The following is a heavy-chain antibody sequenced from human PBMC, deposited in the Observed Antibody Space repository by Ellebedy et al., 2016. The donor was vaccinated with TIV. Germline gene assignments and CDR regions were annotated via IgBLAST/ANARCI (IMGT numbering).Heavy chain of an antibody. CDR2: INPNSGGT. Sequence: ASVKVSCXASEYTFTGYYMHWVRQAPGQGLEWMGWINPNSGGTNYAQKFQGRVTMTRDTSISTAYMELSRLRSDDTAVYYCARDYDPTNYYYMDVWGKGTTVTVSS. V-gene: IGHV1-2*02. J-gene: IGHJ6*03. D-gene: IGHD3-3*01. CDR3: ARDYDPTNYYYMDV. CDR1: EYTFTGYY.